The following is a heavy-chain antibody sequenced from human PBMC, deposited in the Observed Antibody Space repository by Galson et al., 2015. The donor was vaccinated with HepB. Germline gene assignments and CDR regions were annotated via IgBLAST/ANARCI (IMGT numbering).Heavy chain of an antibody. V-gene: IGHV4-38-2*02. Sequence: ETLSLTCTVSGYSISSGYYWGWIRQPPGKGLEWIGSVYHSGSTYYNPSLKSRVTISVDTSKNQFSLKLSSVTAADTAVYYCARGAAVAGTYYYYGMDVWGQGTTVTVSS. CDR3: ARGAAVAGTYYYYGMDV. D-gene: IGHD6-19*01. CDR1: GYSISSGYY. J-gene: IGHJ6*02. CDR2: VYHSGST.